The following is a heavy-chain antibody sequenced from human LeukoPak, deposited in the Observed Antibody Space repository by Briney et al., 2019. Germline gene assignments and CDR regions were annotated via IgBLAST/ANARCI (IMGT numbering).Heavy chain of an antibody. V-gene: IGHV4-34*01. CDR1: GGSFSGYY. CDR3: ARGRLLERLTLSPFLDY. CDR2: INHSGST. D-gene: IGHD3-3*01. J-gene: IGHJ4*02. Sequence: PSETLSLTCAVYGGSFSGYYWSWIRQPPGKGLEWIGEINHSGSTNYNPSLKSRVTISVDTSKNQFSLKLSSVTAADTAVYYCARGRLLERLTLSPFLDYWGQGTLVTVSS.